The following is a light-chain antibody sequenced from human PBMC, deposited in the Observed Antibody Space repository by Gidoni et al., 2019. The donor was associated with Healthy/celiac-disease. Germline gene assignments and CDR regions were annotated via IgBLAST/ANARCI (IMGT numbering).Light chain of an antibody. J-gene: IGKJ3*01. CDR2: AAS. V-gene: IGKV1-39*01. CDR1: QSISSY. Sequence: DIQMTQSPSSLSASVGDRVTITCRASQSISSYLNWYQQKPGKAPKLLIYAASRLQSGVPSRFSGSGSGKDFTLTISSLQPEDFATYYCQQSYSTTPFTFGPGTKVDIK. CDR3: QQSYSTTPFT.